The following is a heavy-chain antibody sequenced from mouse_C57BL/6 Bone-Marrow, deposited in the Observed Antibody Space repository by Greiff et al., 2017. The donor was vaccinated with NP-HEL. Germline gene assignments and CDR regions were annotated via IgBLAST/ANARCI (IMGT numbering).Heavy chain of an antibody. Sequence: EVKLVESGGGLVKPGGSLKLSCAASGFTFSDYGMHWVRQAPEKGLEWVAYISSGSSTIYYADTVTGRFTISRDNAKNTLFLQMTSLRSEDTAMYYCARTGTTVVATDYAMDYWGQGTSVTVSS. CDR2: ISSGSSTI. D-gene: IGHD1-1*01. CDR3: ARTGTTVVATDYAMDY. CDR1: GFTFSDYG. J-gene: IGHJ4*01. V-gene: IGHV5-17*01.